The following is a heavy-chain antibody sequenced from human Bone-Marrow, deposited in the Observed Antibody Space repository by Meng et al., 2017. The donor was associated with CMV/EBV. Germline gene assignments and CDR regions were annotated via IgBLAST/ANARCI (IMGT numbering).Heavy chain of an antibody. D-gene: IGHD6-13*01. CDR3: ARESIAAAGVIDY. Sequence: GESLKISCAASGFTFSSYGMYWVRQAPGKGLEWVANIKQDGSEKYYVDSVKGRFTISRDNAKNSLYLQMNRLRAEDTALYYCARESIAAAGVIDYWGQGTLVTVSS. CDR1: GFTFSSYG. V-gene: IGHV3-7*01. J-gene: IGHJ4*02. CDR2: IKQDGSEK.